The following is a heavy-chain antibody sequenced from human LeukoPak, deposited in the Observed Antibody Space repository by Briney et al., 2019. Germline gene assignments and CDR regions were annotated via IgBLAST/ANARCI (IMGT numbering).Heavy chain of an antibody. J-gene: IGHJ6*03. CDR2: ISGSGGST. CDR3: AKARPYCSSTSCYYYYYMDV. D-gene: IGHD2-2*01. CDR1: GFTFSSYA. Sequence: GGSLRLSCAASGFTFSSYAMSWVRQAPGKGLEWVSAISGSGGSTYCADSVKGRFTISRDNSKNTLYLQMNSLRAEDTAVYYCAKARPYCSSTSCYYYYYMDVWGKGTTVTVSS. V-gene: IGHV3-23*01.